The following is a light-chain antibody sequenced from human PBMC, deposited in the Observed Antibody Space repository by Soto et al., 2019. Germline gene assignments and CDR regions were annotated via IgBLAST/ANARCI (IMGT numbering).Light chain of an antibody. V-gene: IGKV2-28*01. CDR3: MQALQNPL. Sequence: DIVMTQSPLSLPVTPGEPASISCRSSQSLLHSSGYMYLDWYLQKPGQSPQLLIYLGSNRASGVTDRFSGSGSGTDLTLKISRVEAEDVGLYNCMQALQNPLFGQGTKLEIK. CDR2: LGS. CDR1: QSLLHSSGYMY. J-gene: IGKJ2*01.